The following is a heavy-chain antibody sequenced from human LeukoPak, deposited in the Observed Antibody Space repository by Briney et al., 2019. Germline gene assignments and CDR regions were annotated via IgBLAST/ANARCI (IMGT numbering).Heavy chain of an antibody. CDR3: VRWKDEWFDP. J-gene: IGHJ5*02. CDR2: IYYTGST. V-gene: IGHV4-39*01. Sequence: KSSETLSLTCTVSGGSISSRGSYWGWIRQPPGKGLEWIGSIYYTGSTYYNPSLKSRVTISVDTSRNQFSLKLGSVTAADTAVYYCVRWKDEWFDPWGQGTLVTVSS. D-gene: IGHD1-1*01. CDR1: GGSISSRGSY.